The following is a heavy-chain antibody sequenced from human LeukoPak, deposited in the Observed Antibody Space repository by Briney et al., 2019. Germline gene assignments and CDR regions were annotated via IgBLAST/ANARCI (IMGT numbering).Heavy chain of an antibody. D-gene: IGHD1-26*01. V-gene: IGHV4-34*01. CDR1: GGSFSGYY. CDR3: ARRVKGATGSPYGY. J-gene: IGHJ4*02. CDR2: INHSGST. Sequence: KPSETLSLTCAVYGGSFSGYYWSWIRQPPGKGLEWIGEINHSGSTSYNPSLKSRVTISVDTSKNQFSLKLSSVTAADTAVYYCARRVKGATGSPYGYWGQGTLVTVSS.